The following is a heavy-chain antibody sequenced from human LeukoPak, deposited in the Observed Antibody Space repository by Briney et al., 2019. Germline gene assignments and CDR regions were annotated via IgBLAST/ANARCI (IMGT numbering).Heavy chain of an antibody. CDR1: GFTFSSYA. V-gene: IGHV3-23*01. J-gene: IGHJ4*02. CDR3: AKDIGGSYHRFDY. D-gene: IGHD1-26*01. Sequence: PGASLRLSCAASGFTFSSYAMSWVRQAPGKGLEWVSAISGSGGSTYYADSVKGRFTISRDNSKNTLYLQMNSLRAEDTAVYYCAKDIGGSYHRFDYRGQGTLVTVSS. CDR2: ISGSGGST.